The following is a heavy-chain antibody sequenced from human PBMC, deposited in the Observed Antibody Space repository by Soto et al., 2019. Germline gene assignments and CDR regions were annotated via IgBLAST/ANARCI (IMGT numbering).Heavy chain of an antibody. D-gene: IGHD6-13*01. CDR2: INHSGST. V-gene: IGHV4-34*01. J-gene: IGHJ5*02. CDR1: GGSFSGYY. CDR3: ATTSSSWYEH. Sequence: SETLSLTCAVYGGSFSGYYWSWIRQPPGKGLEWIGEINHSGSTNYNPSLKSRVTISVDTSKNQFSLKLSSVTAADTAVYYCATTSSSWYEHWGQGTLVTVSS.